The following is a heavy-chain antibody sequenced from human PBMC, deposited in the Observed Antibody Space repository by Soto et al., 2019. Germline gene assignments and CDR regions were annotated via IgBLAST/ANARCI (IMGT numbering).Heavy chain of an antibody. D-gene: IGHD1-7*01. J-gene: IGHJ5*02. CDR3: ARDPELELRPFLIHNWFAP. CDR1: GYTFTSYG. Sequence: GASVKVSCKASGYTFTSYGISWVRQAPGQGLEWMGWISAYNGNTNYAQKLQGRVTMTTDTSTSTAYMELRSLRSDDTAVYYCARDPELELRPFLIHNWFAPWGQGTLVTVSS. CDR2: ISAYNGNT. V-gene: IGHV1-18*01.